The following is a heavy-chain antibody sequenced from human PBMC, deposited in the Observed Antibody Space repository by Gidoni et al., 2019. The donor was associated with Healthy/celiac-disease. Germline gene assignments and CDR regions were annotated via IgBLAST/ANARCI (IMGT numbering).Heavy chain of an antibody. J-gene: IGHJ3*02. V-gene: IGHV3-33*01. Sequence: QVQLVESGGGVVKPGRSLRLSCAASGFTFSSYGMHWVRQAPGKGLEWVAVIWYDGSNKYYADSVKGRFTISRDNSKNTLYLQMNSLRAEDTAVYYCASSTYCGGDCYLRAGGYAFDIWGQGTMVTVSS. CDR1: GFTFSSYG. D-gene: IGHD2-21*02. CDR2: IWYDGSNK. CDR3: ASSTYCGGDCYLRAGGYAFDI.